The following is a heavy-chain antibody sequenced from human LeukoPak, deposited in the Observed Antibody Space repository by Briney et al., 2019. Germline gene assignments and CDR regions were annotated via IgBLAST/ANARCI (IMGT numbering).Heavy chain of an antibody. V-gene: IGHV3-23*01. J-gene: IGHJ4*02. CDR3: AKAEIVVVPANVDY. D-gene: IGHD2-2*01. CDR2: ISGSGGST. CDR1: GFTFSSYA. Sequence: GGSLRLSCAASGFTFSSYAMSWVRQAPGKGLEWVTAISGSGGSTYYADSVKGRFTISRDNSKNTLYLQMNSLRAEDTAVYYCAKAEIVVVPANVDYWGKGTLVTVSS.